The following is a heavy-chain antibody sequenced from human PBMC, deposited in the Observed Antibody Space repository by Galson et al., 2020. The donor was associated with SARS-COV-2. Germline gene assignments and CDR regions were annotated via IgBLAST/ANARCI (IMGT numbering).Heavy chain of an antibody. J-gene: IGHJ5*02. V-gene: IGHV1-46*01. D-gene: IGHD3-22*01. CDR2: INPSDGST. CDR3: ARSIILVEGPDP. CDR1: GYTFTRHN. Sequence: ASVKVSCKASGYTFTRHNIHWVRQAPGQGLDWMGTINPSDGSTNYAQEFQGRVTMTRDTSTSTVYMELSSLRSDDTAVYYCARSIILVEGPDPWGQGTLVTVSS.